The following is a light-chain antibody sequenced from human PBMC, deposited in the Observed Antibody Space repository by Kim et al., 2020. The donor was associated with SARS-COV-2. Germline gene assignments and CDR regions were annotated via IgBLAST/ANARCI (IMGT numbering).Light chain of an antibody. CDR3: GSYRSGSTPYV. CDR1: SSDIGDYNY. Sequence: QSALTQPASVSGSPGQSITFSCTGTSSDIGDYNYVSWYQQHPGKAPKLMIYDVSNRPSGVSNRFSGSKSGNTASLTISGLQAEDEADYYCGSYRSGSTPYVFGAGTKFTVL. J-gene: IGLJ1*01. CDR2: DVS. V-gene: IGLV2-14*03.